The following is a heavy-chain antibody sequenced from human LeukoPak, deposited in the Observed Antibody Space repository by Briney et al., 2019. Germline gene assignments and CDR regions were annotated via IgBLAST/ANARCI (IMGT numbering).Heavy chain of an antibody. CDR2: IRYDGGNK. D-gene: IGHD3-3*01. Sequence: GGSLRLSCAASGFTFSSYGMHWVRQAPGKGLEWVAFIRYDGGNKYYADSVKGRFTISRDNSKNTLYLQMNSLRAEDTAVYYCARPALEWLLYDAFDIWGQGTMVTVSS. J-gene: IGHJ3*02. V-gene: IGHV3-30*02. CDR3: ARPALEWLLYDAFDI. CDR1: GFTFSSYG.